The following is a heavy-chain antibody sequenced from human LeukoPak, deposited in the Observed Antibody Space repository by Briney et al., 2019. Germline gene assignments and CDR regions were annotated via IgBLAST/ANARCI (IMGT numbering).Heavy chain of an antibody. J-gene: IGHJ6*03. CDR1: GFTFSSYS. Sequence: PGGSLRLSCAASGFTFSSYSMNWVRQAPGKGLEWVSSISSSSSYIYYADSVKGRFTISRGNAKNSLYLQMNSLRAEDTAVYYCARDRSSTGYYYYMDVWGKGTTVTVSS. CDR2: ISSSSSYI. D-gene: IGHD2-2*01. CDR3: ARDRSSTGYYYYMDV. V-gene: IGHV3-21*01.